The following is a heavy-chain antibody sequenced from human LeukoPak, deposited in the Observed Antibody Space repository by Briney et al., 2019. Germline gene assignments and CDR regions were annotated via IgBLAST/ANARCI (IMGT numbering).Heavy chain of an antibody. J-gene: IGHJ4*02. CDR1: VSSISSYY. CDR3: ARGGNYGDS. Sequence: SETLSLTCTVSVSSISSYYWSWIRQPAGEGLEWIGRIHSSGSTNYNPSLKRRVTMSVDTSKNHFSLKLSSVTAAYTAVYYCARGGNYGDSWGQGTLVTVSS. V-gene: IGHV4-4*07. CDR2: IHSSGST. D-gene: IGHD1-7*01.